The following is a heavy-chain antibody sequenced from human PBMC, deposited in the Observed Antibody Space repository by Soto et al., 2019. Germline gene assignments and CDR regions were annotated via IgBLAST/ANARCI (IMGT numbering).Heavy chain of an antibody. CDR2: IYHSGST. D-gene: IGHD6-19*01. J-gene: IGHJ4*02. Sequence: SETLSLTCAVSGGSISSGGYSWSWIRHPPGKGLEWIGYIYHSGSTYYNPSLKSRVTISVDTSKNQFSLKLSSVTAADTAVYYCARHSSGWYGIFDYWGQGTLVTVSS. CDR1: GGSISSGGYS. V-gene: IGHV4-30-2*01. CDR3: ARHSSGWYGIFDY.